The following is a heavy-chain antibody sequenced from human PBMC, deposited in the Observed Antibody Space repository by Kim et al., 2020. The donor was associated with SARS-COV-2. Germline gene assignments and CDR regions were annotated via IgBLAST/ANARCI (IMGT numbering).Heavy chain of an antibody. CDR2: IYYSGST. D-gene: IGHD3-10*01. CDR1: GGSVSSGSYY. V-gene: IGHV4-61*01. CDR3: ARIFYYGSGSYSGSYN. J-gene: IGHJ5*01. Sequence: SDTLSLTCTVSGGSVSSGSYYWSWIRQPPGKGLEWIGYIYYSGSTNYNPSLKSRVTISVDTSKNQFSLKLSSVTAADTAVHYCARIFYYGSGSYSGSYN.